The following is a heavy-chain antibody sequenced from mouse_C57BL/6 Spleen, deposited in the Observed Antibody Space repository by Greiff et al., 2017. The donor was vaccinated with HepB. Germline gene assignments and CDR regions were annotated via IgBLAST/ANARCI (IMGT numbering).Heavy chain of an antibody. V-gene: IGHV3-6*01. Sequence: EVQRVESGPGLVKPSQSLSLTCSVTGYSITSGYYWNWIRQFPGNKLEWMGYISYDGSNNYNPSLKNRISITRDTSKNQFFLKLNSVTTEDTATYYCAREGLYWGTGTTVTVSS. D-gene: IGHD3-1*01. J-gene: IGHJ1*03. CDR3: AREGLY. CDR1: GYSITSGYY. CDR2: ISYDGSN.